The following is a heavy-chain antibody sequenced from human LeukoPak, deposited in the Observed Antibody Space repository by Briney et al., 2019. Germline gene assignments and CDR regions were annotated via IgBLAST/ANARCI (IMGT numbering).Heavy chain of an antibody. Sequence: PGGSLRPSCTVSGFTFSSFTMTWVRQAPGKGLEWVSSISSSSSYIYYADSVKGRFTISRDNAKNSLYLQMNSLRAEDTAVYYCARDLTIFGVVSPLDYWGQGTLVTVSS. CDR3: ARDLTIFGVVSPLDY. V-gene: IGHV3-21*01. CDR1: GFTFSSFT. CDR2: ISSSSSYI. D-gene: IGHD3-3*01. J-gene: IGHJ4*02.